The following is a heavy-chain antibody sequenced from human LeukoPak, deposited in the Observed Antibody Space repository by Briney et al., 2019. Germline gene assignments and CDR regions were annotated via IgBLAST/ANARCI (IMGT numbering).Heavy chain of an antibody. D-gene: IGHD6-13*01. J-gene: IGHJ4*02. CDR1: GFTVSSNY. V-gene: IGHV3-66*01. CDR2: IYSGGST. Sequence: PGGSLRLSCAASGFTVSSNYMSWVRQAPGKGLEWVSVIYSGGSTYYADSVKGRFTISRDNSKNTLYLQMNSLRAEDTAVYYCARDIAAAGIDYWGQGTLVTVSS. CDR3: ARDIAAAGIDY.